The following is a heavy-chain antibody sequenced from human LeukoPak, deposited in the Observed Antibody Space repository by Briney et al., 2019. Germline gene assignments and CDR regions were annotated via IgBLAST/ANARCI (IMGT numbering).Heavy chain of an antibody. Sequence: PGGSLRLSCAASGFTFSSYAMSWVRQAPGKGLEWVSAISGSGGSTYYADSVKGRFTICRDNSKNTVYLQMNSLRAEDTGVYYCAKGYGDYAPLRFDPWGQGTLVTVSS. CDR1: GFTFSSYA. V-gene: IGHV3-23*01. D-gene: IGHD4-17*01. J-gene: IGHJ5*02. CDR3: AKGYGDYAPLRFDP. CDR2: ISGSGGST.